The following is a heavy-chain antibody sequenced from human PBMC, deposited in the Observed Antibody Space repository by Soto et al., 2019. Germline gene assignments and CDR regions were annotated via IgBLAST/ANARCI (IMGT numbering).Heavy chain of an antibody. CDR3: ARLSQVKGGVDY. CDR2: IDWEDDK. CDR1: GFSLSTSGMC. D-gene: IGHD3-16*01. V-gene: IGHV2-70*11. Sequence: SGPTLVKPTQTLTLTCTFSGFSLSTSGMCVSWIRQPPGKALEWLARIDWEDDKYYSTSLKTRLTISKDTSKNEVVLTMTNLDPVDTATYYCARLSQVKGGVDYRGQGTLVTVSS. J-gene: IGHJ4*02.